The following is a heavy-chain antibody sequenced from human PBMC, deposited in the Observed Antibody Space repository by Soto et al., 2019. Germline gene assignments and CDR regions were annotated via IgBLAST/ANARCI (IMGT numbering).Heavy chain of an antibody. CDR1: GGSFSGYY. V-gene: IGHV4-34*01. CDR2: INHSGST. Sequence: SETLSLTCAVYGGSFSGYYWSWIRQPPGKGLEWIGEINHSGSTNYNPSLKSRVTISVDTSKNQFSLKLSSVTAADTAVYYCASPSGITGSSRGAFDIWGQGTMVTVSS. D-gene: IGHD1-20*01. J-gene: IGHJ3*02. CDR3: ASPSGITGSSRGAFDI.